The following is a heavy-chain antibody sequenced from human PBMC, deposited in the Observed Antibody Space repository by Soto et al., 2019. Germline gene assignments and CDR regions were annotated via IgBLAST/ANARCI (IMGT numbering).Heavy chain of an antibody. J-gene: IGHJ4*02. D-gene: IGHD3-22*01. CDR1: GGTFSSYA. CDR2: IIPIFGTA. V-gene: IGHV1-69*13. Sequence: ASVKVSCKASGGTFSSYAISWVRQAPGQGLEWMGGIIPIFGTANYAQKFQGRVTITADESTSTAYMELSSLRSEDTAVYYCARGHYYDSSGYPTPFDYWGQGTLVTVSS. CDR3: ARGHYYDSSGYPTPFDY.